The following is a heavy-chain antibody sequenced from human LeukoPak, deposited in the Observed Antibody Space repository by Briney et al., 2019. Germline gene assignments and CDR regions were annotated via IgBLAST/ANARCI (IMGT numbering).Heavy chain of an antibody. J-gene: IGHJ4*02. V-gene: IGHV1-18*01. Sequence: ASVKVSCKASGYTFSSYGISWVRQAPGQGLEWMGWISVYTVNTNYAQKLQGRVTMTTDTSTSTAYMELRSLRSDDTAVYYCARDRDGYNGGDYWGQGTLVTVSP. D-gene: IGHD5-24*01. CDR3: ARDRDGYNGGDY. CDR1: GYTFSSYG. CDR2: ISVYTVNT.